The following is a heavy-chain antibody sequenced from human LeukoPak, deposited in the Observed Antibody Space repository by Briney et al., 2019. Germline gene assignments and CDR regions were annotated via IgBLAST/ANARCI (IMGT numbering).Heavy chain of an antibody. V-gene: IGHV3-73*01. CDR1: GFTFSGSG. J-gene: IGHJ4*02. Sequence: GGSLKLSCAASGFTFSGSGVHWVRQSSGKGLEWVGHIDKKDNLYATAYAESVRGRFTISRDDSKNTAYLHMNSLKTEDTAVYYCTGGSGWYSPDYWGQGTLVTVSS. CDR3: TGGSGWYSPDY. CDR2: IDKKDNLYAT. D-gene: IGHD6-19*01.